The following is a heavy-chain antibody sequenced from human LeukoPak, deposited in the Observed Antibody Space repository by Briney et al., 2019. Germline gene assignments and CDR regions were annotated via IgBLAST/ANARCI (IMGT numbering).Heavy chain of an antibody. CDR3: ATDVREAARLDY. CDR2: ISYDGSNK. V-gene: IGHV3-30*03. J-gene: IGHJ4*02. Sequence: PGGSLRLSCAASGFTFSSYGMHWVRQAPGKGLEWVAVISYDGSNKYYADSVKGRFTISRDNSKNTLYLQMNSLRAEDTAVYYCATDVREAARLDYWGQGTLVTVSS. CDR1: GFTFSSYG. D-gene: IGHD6-6*01.